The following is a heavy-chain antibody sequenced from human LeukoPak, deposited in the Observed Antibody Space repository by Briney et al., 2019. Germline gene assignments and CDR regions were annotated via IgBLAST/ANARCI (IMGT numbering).Heavy chain of an antibody. J-gene: IGHJ5*02. V-gene: IGHV4-30-2*01. D-gene: IGHD5-24*01. CDR2: IYHSGST. Sequence: PSQTLSLTCAVSGGSISSGGYSWSWIRQPPGKGLEWIGYIYHSGSTYYNPSLKSRVTISVDRSKNQFSLKLSSVTAADMAVYYCVRGGMATITRVNWFDPWGQGTLVTVSS. CDR3: VRGGMATITRVNWFDP. CDR1: GGSISSGGYS.